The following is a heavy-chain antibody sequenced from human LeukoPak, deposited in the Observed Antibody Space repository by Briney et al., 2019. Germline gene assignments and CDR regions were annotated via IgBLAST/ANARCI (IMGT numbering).Heavy chain of an antibody. CDR2: ISAYNGDT. J-gene: IGHJ4*02. CDR1: GYTFTSYG. CDR3: ARDLYCSNNICYYDSRHHDY. Sequence: ASVKDSCKDSGYTFTSYGISWVRQAPGQGLEWMGWISAYNGDTNFPQKLQGRVTMTTDTSTSTAYMELRSLRSDDTAVYYCARDLYCSNNICYYDSRHHDYWGQGTLVTVSS. V-gene: IGHV1-18*01. D-gene: IGHD2-2*01.